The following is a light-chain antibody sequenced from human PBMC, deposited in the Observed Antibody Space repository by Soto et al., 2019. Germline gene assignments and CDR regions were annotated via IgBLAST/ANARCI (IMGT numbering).Light chain of an antibody. Sequence: EIVMTQSPATLSVSPGETATLSCRASQSFSSYLAWYQQKPGQAPRLLIYGASTRATGIPARFSGTGSGTEFTLTISGLLSEDFAVYYCQQYNNWPPSFTFGPGTKVEI. V-gene: IGKV3-15*01. CDR3: QQYNNWPPSFT. CDR1: QSFSSY. J-gene: IGKJ3*01. CDR2: GAS.